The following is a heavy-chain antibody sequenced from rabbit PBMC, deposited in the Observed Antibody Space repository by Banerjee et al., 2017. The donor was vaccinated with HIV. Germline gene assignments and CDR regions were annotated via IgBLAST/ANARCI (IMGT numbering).Heavy chain of an antibody. CDR2: IDAGSSGTT. Sequence: QEQLEESGGDLVKPEGSLTLTCKASGFDFSSNAMCWVRQAPGKGLEWIGCIDAGSSGTTYYANWAKGRFTISKTSSTTVTLQMTSLTAADTATYFCARSYANSPDYFNLWGPGTLVTVS. D-gene: IGHD1-1*01. CDR1: GFDFSSNA. V-gene: IGHV1S45*01. J-gene: IGHJ4*01. CDR3: ARSYANSPDYFNL.